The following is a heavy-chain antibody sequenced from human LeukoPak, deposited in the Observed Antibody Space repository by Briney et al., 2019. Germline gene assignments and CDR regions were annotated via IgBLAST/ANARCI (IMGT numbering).Heavy chain of an antibody. D-gene: IGHD3-22*01. CDR1: GFIFNYYD. J-gene: IGHJ2*01. CDR2: IRTTGDT. V-gene: IGHV3-13*01. Sequence: GGSLRLSCAVSGFIFNYYDMHWVRQAPGKRLEWVSAIRTTGDTHYPDSVKGRFAMSREDAKNSVHLQMNTLRAGDTAVYYCARGVSYYYDNSGHPGWYFDLWGRGTLVTVSS. CDR3: ARGVSYYYDNSGHPGWYFDL.